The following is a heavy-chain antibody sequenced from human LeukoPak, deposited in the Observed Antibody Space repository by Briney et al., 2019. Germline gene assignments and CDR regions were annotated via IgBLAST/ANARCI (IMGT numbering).Heavy chain of an antibody. D-gene: IGHD6-13*01. CDR2: IIPVFGAA. CDR1: GGTFNNYA. Sequence: SVKVSCKASGGTFNNYAYNWVRQAPGQGLEWMGGIIPVFGAANYTQKFQGRVMITTDESTSTAYMDLSSLRSEDTAVYYCARGGGAAAGKTYYYYYMDVWGKGTTVTVSS. J-gene: IGHJ6*03. V-gene: IGHV1-69*05. CDR3: ARGGGAAAGKTYYYYYMDV.